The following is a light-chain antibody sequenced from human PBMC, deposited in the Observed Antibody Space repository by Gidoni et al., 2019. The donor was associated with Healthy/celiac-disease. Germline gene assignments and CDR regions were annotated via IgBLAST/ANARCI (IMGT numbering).Light chain of an antibody. J-gene: IGKJ1*01. CDR1: QSVLYSSNNKNY. Sequence: DIVMTQSSDSLAVSLGARATINCKSSQSVLYSSNNKNYLSWYQQKPRQPPKLLIYWASTRESGVPDRFSGSGSGTDFTLTISSLQAEDVAVYYCQQYYSTPRTFGQGTKVEIK. V-gene: IGKV4-1*01. CDR2: WAS. CDR3: QQYYSTPRT.